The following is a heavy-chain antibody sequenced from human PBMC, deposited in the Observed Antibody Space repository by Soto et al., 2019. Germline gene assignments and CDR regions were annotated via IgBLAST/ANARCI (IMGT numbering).Heavy chain of an antibody. J-gene: IGHJ4*02. CDR2: INPNGGST. CDR3: TRGLASGDY. D-gene: IGHD6-6*01. Sequence: QVQLVQPGAEVKKPGASVKFSCKASGYIFTNFYIHWVRQAPGQELEWIGIINPNGGSTNYAQNFQGRVTMTRDTSTSTVDMDLSSLRSEDTAVYYCTRGLASGDYWGQGTLITVSS. CDR1: GYIFTNFY. V-gene: IGHV1-46*03.